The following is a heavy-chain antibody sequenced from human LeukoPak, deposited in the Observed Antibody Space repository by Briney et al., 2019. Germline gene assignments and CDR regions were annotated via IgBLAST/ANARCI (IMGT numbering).Heavy chain of an antibody. D-gene: IGHD3-10*01. J-gene: IGHJ4*02. CDR1: GGSFSGYY. V-gene: IGHV4-59*01. CDR3: ARYRVDGSGTYYTIDY. CDR2: IYYSGST. Sequence: SETLSLTCAVYGGSFSGYYWSWIRQPPGKGLEWIGYIYYSGSTNYNPSLKSRVTISVDTSKNQFSLKLRSVTAADTAVYYCARYRVDGSGTYYTIDYWGQGTLVTVSS.